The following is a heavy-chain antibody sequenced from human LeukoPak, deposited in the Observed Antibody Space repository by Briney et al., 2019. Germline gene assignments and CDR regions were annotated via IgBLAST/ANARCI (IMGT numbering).Heavy chain of an antibody. CDR1: GFTFSSYS. D-gene: IGHD6-19*01. V-gene: IGHV3-21*01. CDR2: ISSSSSYI. Sequence: GGSLRLSCAASGFTFSSYSMNWVRQAPGKGLEWVSSISSSSSYIYHADSVKGRFTISRDNAKNSLYLQMNSLRAEDTAVYYCARDLSPVDGTLFDYWGQGTLVTVSS. J-gene: IGHJ4*02. CDR3: ARDLSPVDGTLFDY.